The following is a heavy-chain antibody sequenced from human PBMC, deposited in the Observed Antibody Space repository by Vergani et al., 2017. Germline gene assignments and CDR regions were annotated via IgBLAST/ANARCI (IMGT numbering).Heavy chain of an antibody. J-gene: IGHJ4*02. V-gene: IGHV4-59*01. CDR1: GGSISSYY. CDR3: ARGVGSFDY. Sequence: QVQLQESGPGLVKPSQTLSLTCTVSGGSISSYYWSWIRQPPGKGLEWIGYIYYSGITNYNPSLKNLVTISVDTSKNQFSLRLSSVTAADTAVYYCARGVGSFDYWGQGTLVTVSS. CDR2: IYYSGIT. D-gene: IGHD6-25*01.